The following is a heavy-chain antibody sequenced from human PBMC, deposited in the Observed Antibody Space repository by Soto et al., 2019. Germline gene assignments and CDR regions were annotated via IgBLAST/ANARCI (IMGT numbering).Heavy chain of an antibody. CDR3: ARCTTYNDFWSGYSLRQNYGMDV. V-gene: IGHV3-7*01. CDR1: GFTFSCHW. D-gene: IGHD3-3*01. J-gene: IGHJ6*02. CDR2: IKRDGSDK. Sequence: GGSQRVSCAASGFTFSCHWMNWVRQAPGKGLEWVANIKRDGSDKYYVDSVKGRFSISTDNAKNSLYQDINSLRAEDTAVYYCARCTTYNDFWSGYSLRQNYGMDVWGQGTTVTLSS.